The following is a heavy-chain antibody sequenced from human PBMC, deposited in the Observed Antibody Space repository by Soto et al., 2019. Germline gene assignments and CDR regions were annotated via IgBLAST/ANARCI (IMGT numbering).Heavy chain of an antibody. V-gene: IGHV3-21*01. CDR2: ISSSSSYI. Sequence: EVPLVESGGGLVQPGGSLRLSCAASGFTFSSYSMNWVRQAPGKGLEWVSSISSSSSYIYYADSVKGRFTISRDNAKNSLYLQMNSLRAEDTAVYYCARDSTRYYDSSGYSDAFDIWGQGTMVTVSS. D-gene: IGHD3-22*01. J-gene: IGHJ3*02. CDR3: ARDSTRYYDSSGYSDAFDI. CDR1: GFTFSSYS.